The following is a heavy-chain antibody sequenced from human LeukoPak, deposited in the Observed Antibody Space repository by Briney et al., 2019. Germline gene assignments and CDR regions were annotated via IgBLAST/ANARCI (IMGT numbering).Heavy chain of an antibody. D-gene: IGHD7-27*01. CDR3: ASSWGWNPSDY. J-gene: IGHJ4*02. CDR2: ISSNGGST. Sequence: PGGSLRLSCAASGFTFSSYAMHWVRQAPGKGLEYVSAISSNGGSTYYANSVRGRFTISRDNSKDTLYLQMGSLRAEDMAVYYCASSWGWNPSDYWGQGTLVTVS. CDR1: GFTFSSYA. V-gene: IGHV3-64*01.